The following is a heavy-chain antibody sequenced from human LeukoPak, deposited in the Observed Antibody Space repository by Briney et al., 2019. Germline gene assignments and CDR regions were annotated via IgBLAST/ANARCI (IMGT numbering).Heavy chain of an antibody. V-gene: IGHV4-34*01. J-gene: IGHJ2*01. CDR2: INHSGST. CDR3: ARAAPATTRRYFDL. D-gene: IGHD1-14*01. Sequence: PSETLSLTCAVYGGSFSGYYWSWIRRPPGKGLEWIGEINHSGSTNYNPSLKSRVTISVDTSKNQFSLKLSSVTAADTAVYYCARAAPATTRRYFDLWGRGTLVTVSS. CDR1: GGSFSGYY.